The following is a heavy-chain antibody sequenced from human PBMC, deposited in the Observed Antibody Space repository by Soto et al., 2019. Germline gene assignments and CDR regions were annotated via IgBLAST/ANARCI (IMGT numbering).Heavy chain of an antibody. CDR2: ISSSSSTI. V-gene: IGHV3-48*01. CDR3: ARVSLRRDYSNPAPYYMDV. J-gene: IGHJ6*03. Sequence: GGSLRLSCAASGFTFSSYSMNWVRQAPGKGLEWVSYISSSSSTIYYADSVKGRFTISRDNAKNSLYLQMNSLRAEDTAVYYCARVSLRRDYSNPAPYYMDVWGKGTTVTVSS. CDR1: GFTFSSYS. D-gene: IGHD4-4*01.